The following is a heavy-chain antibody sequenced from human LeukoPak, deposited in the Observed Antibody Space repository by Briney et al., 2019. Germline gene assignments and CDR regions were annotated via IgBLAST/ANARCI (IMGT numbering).Heavy chain of an antibody. CDR1: GFTFSSYG. CDR2: ISYDGSNK. Sequence: GGSLRLSCAASGFTFSSYGMHWVRQAPGKGLEWVAVISYDGSNKYYADSVKGRFTISRDNSKNTLYLQMNSLRAEDTAVYYCAKDQFLMITFGGVIAQWGQGTLVTVSS. J-gene: IGHJ4*02. D-gene: IGHD3-16*02. V-gene: IGHV3-30*18. CDR3: AKDQFLMITFGGVIAQ.